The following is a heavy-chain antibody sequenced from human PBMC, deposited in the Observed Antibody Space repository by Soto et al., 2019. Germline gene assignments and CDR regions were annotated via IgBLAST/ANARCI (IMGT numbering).Heavy chain of an antibody. V-gene: IGHV3-7*01. J-gene: IGHJ4*02. CDR2: IKEDGSEK. Sequence: GGSLRLSCAASGFSFSIYWMSWVRQAPGKGLEWVANIKEDGSEKNYVDSMKGRFTVSRDNAKNSLHLQMSSLRADDTAVYYCARSYCSGGSCYRGNFDFWGRGTLVTVSS. CDR3: ARSYCSGGSCYRGNFDF. CDR1: GFSFSIYW. D-gene: IGHD2-15*01.